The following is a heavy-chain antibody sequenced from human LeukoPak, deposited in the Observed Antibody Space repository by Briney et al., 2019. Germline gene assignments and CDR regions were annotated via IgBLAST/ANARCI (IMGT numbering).Heavy chain of an antibody. D-gene: IGHD2-15*01. V-gene: IGHV4-34*01. CDR1: GGSFSGYY. Sequence: SETLSLTCAVYGGSFSGYYWSWIGQPPGKGLEWIGEINHSGSTNYNPSLKSRVTISVDTSKNQFSLKLSSVTAADTAVYCCARTSGGSCYGCVDYWGQGTLVTVSS. CDR3: ARTSGGSCYGCVDY. CDR2: INHSGST. J-gene: IGHJ4*02.